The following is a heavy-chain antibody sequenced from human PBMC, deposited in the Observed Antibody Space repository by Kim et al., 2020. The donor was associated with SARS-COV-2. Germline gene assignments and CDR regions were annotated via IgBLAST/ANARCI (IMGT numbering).Heavy chain of an antibody. CDR1: GFSFNKSG. CDR2: ITSGGCNT. D-gene: IGHD3-3*01. V-gene: IGHV3-NL1*01. J-gene: IGHJ1*01. Sequence: GGSLRLSCVASGFSFNKSGMRWVRQAPGKGLEWLSIITSGGCNTYYAASVKGRFTISRDNSKNTLYLHMSSLSAEDTAVYYCAKYTLFGGAPLDYYF. CDR3: AKYTLFGGAPLDYYF.